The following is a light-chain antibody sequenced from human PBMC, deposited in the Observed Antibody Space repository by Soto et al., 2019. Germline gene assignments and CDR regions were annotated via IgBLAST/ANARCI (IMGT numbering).Light chain of an antibody. CDR1: SSNIGAGYD. V-gene: IGLV1-40*01. CDR2: GNS. Sequence: QSVLTQPPSVSGAPGQRVTISCTGSSSNIGAGYDVHWYQQLPGTAPKLLIYGNSNRPSGVPDRFSCSKSGTSASLAFTGLQAEVGADYFCQSYDSSLRGYVFGTGTTLTVL. J-gene: IGLJ1*01. CDR3: QSYDSSLRGYV.